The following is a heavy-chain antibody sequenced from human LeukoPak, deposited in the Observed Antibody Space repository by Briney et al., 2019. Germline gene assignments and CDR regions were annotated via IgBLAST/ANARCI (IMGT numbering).Heavy chain of an antibody. V-gene: IGHV3-23*01. CDR1: GFTFSSYA. Sequence: GGSLRLSCAASGFTFSSYAMSWVRQAPGKGLEWVSAISGSGGSTYYADSVKGRFTISRDNSKNTLYLQMNSLRDEDTAVYYCAKDRHGSGSYYSGWGQGTLVTVSS. D-gene: IGHD3-10*01. CDR2: ISGSGGST. CDR3: AKDRHGSGSYYSG. J-gene: IGHJ4*02.